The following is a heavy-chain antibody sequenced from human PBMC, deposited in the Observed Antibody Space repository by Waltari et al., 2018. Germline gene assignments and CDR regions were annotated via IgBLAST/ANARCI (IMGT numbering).Heavy chain of an antibody. D-gene: IGHD2-21*01. Sequence: QVQLVESGGGVVQPVRSLRLSCAASGFTFSSYAMHWVRQAPGKGLEWVAVISYDGSNKYYADSVKGRFTISRDNSKNTLYLQMNSLRAEDTAVYYCASREVIATSGAFDIWGQGTMVTVSS. J-gene: IGHJ3*02. CDR1: GFTFSSYA. V-gene: IGHV3-30-3*01. CDR3: ASREVIATSGAFDI. CDR2: ISYDGSNK.